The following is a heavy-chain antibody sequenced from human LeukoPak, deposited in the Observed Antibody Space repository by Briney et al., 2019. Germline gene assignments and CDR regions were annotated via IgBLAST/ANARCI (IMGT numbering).Heavy chain of an antibody. V-gene: IGHV4-38-2*02. D-gene: IGHD5-12*01. CDR1: GYSITSGYY. Sequence: SETLSLTCTVSGYSITSGYYWGWIRQSPGKGLEWIGTISDSDGSYYNASLKSRVIISVETSSNQFPLKLHSVSAADTAIYYCARVIGNSPPTWGQGILVTVSS. J-gene: IGHJ5*02. CDR3: ARVIGNSPPT. CDR2: ISDSDGS.